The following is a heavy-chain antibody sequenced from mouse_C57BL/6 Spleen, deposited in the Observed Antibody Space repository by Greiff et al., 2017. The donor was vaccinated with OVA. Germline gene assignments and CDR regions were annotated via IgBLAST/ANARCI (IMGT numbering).Heavy chain of an antibody. CDR1: GFTFSDAW. Sequence: EVKVVESGGGLVQPGGSMKLSCAASGFTFSDAWMDWVRQSPEKGLEWVAEIRNKANNHATYYAESVKGRFTISRDDSKSSVYLQMNSLRAEDTGIYYCTRGLYYGSSYAFDYWGQGTTLTVSS. V-gene: IGHV6-6*01. CDR3: TRGLYYGSSYAFDY. D-gene: IGHD1-1*01. J-gene: IGHJ2*01. CDR2: IRNKANNHAT.